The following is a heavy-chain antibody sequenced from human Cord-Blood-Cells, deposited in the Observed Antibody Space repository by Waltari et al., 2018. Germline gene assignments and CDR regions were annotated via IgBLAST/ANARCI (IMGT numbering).Heavy chain of an antibody. CDR2: IYYRGST. V-gene: IGHV4-39*01. D-gene: IGHD6-6*01. J-gene: IGHJ4*02. CDR1: GGSISSSSYY. CDR3: ARHALQYSSSFDY. Sequence: QLQLQESGPGLVKPSETLSLTCTVSGGSISSSSYYWGWIRQPPGKGREWIGSIYYRGSTYYNPSLKSRVTISIDTSKNQFSLKLSSVTAADTAVYYCARHALQYSSSFDYWGQGTLVTVSS.